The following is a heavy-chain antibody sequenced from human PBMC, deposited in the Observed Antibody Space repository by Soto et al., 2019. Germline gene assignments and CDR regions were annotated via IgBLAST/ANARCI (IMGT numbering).Heavy chain of an antibody. CDR2: ISNSGGST. J-gene: IGHJ3*02. D-gene: IGHD3-3*01. Sequence: EVQLLESGGDLVQPGGSLRISCAASGFTFSTYSMTWLRQAPGRGLQWVSTISNSGGSTYYIDSVKGRSTISRDNSTNTLYLQMNSLRAGDTAVDYCAKDWTSIWGQGTMVTVSS. CDR1: GFTFSTYS. CDR3: AKDWTSI. V-gene: IGHV3-23*01.